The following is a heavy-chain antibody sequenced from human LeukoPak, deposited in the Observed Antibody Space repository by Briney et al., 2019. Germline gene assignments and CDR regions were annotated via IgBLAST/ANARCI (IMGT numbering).Heavy chain of an antibody. J-gene: IGHJ4*02. D-gene: IGHD3-16*01. V-gene: IGHV3-23*01. CDR2: ISASGGGK. CDR3: AKDNADYPIYYFDS. CDR1: GFTFSTYA. Sequence: GGSLRLSCAASGFTFSTYAMNWVRQAPGKGLEWVSGISASGGGKFYADSVKGRFTISRDKSKSTLYLQMNSLRADDAPVYYCAKDNADYPIYYFDSWGQGTLVTVSS.